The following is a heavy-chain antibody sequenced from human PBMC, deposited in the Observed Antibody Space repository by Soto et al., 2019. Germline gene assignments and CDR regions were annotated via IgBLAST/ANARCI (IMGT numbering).Heavy chain of an antibody. CDR2: IYHSGTT. J-gene: IGHJ4*02. D-gene: IGHD3-10*01. CDR3: ARSLLTSSWFAGF. V-gene: IGHV4-38-2*01. CDR1: GDFISSGYY. Sequence: PSETLSLTCAVSGDFISSGYYWGWFRQTPGKGLEWIGSIYHSGTTYYSPSFQSRVNISIDKSKNHFSLQLSSLTAADTAVYHCARSLLTSSWFAGFWGQGTRVTVS.